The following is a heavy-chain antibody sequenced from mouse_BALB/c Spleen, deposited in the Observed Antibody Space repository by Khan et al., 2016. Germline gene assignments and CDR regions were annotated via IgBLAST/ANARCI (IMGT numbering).Heavy chain of an antibody. CDR2: ISYDGYI. V-gene: IGHV3-6*02. Sequence: EVQLQESGPGLVKPSQSLSLTCSVTGYSITRGYFWNWIRQFPGNKLEWMGYISYDGYIAYSPSLKNRISITRDTSKNQFFLKLNSVTTEDTATYYCARGGGNYANYWGQGTTLTVSS. J-gene: IGHJ2*01. CDR3: ARGGGNYANY. D-gene: IGHD2-1*01. CDR1: GYSITRGYF.